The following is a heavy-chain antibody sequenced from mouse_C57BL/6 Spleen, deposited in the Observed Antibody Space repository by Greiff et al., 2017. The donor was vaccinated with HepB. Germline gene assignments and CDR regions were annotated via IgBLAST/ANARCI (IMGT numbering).Heavy chain of an antibody. Sequence: QVQLQQPGAELVKPGASVKMSCKASGYTFTSYWITWVKQRPGQGLEWIGDIYPGSGSTNYNEKFKSKATLTVDTSSSTAYMQLSSLTSEDSAVYYCAREGNYVNYFDYWGQGTTLTVSS. J-gene: IGHJ2*01. CDR1: GYTFTSYW. D-gene: IGHD2-1*01. V-gene: IGHV1-55*01. CDR2: IYPGSGST. CDR3: AREGNYVNYFDY.